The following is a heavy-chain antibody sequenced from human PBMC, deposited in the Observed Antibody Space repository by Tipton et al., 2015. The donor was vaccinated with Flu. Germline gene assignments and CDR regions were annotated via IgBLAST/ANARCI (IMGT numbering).Heavy chain of an antibody. CDR3: ARDGASGSGYYPDY. CDR2: ISGSGGST. D-gene: IGHD3-22*01. Sequence: SLRLSCAASGFTFSSYAMSWVRQAPGKGLEWVSAISGSGGSTYYADSVKGRFTISRDNSKNTLYLQMNSLRAEDTAVYYCARDGASGSGYYPDYWGQGTLVTVSS. J-gene: IGHJ4*02. CDR1: GFTFSSYA. V-gene: IGHV3-23*01.